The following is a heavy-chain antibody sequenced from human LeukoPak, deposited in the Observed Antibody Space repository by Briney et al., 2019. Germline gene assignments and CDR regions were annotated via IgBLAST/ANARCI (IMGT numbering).Heavy chain of an antibody. CDR3: ARHGVTGTTSMFSFDY. D-gene: IGHD1-7*01. V-gene: IGHV4-31*03. Sequence: SETLSLTCTVSGGSISSGGYFWSWIRQLPGKGPEWIGYIHYSGSTDYNPSLKSRVSISVDTSKNQFSLELTSVTAADTAVYYCARHGVTGTTSMFSFDYWGQGTLVTVSS. J-gene: IGHJ4*02. CDR1: GGSISSGGYF. CDR2: IHYSGST.